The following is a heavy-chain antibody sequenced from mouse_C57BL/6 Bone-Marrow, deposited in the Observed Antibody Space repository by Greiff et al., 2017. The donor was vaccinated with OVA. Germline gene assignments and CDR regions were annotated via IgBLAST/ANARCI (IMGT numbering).Heavy chain of an antibody. CDR1: GYTFTDYY. CDR3: ARWWDYDYYMDY. J-gene: IGHJ4*01. D-gene: IGHD2-4*01. V-gene: IGHV1-26*01. Sequence: VQLQQSGPELVKPGASVKISCKASGYTFTDYYMNWVKQSHGKSLEWIGDINHNNGGTSYNQKFKGKATLTVDKSSSTAYMELRSLTSEDSAVYYCARWWDYDYYMDYWGQGTSVTVSS. CDR2: INHNNGGT.